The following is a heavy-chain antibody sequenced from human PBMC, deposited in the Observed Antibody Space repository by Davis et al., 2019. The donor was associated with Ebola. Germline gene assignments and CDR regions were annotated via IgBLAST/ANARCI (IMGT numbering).Heavy chain of an antibody. CDR3: ARGWSRSPGFDY. CDR2: TYYTSKLYN. Sequence: HSQTLSLTCDISGDSVSSSANGAWNWIRQSPSRGLEWLGRTYYTSKLYNHYAESLKSRITINADTSKNQFSLQLKSVTPNDTAIYFCARGWSRSPGFDYWGQGTLVSVSS. CDR1: GDSVSSSANGA. V-gene: IGHV6-1*01. J-gene: IGHJ4*02. D-gene: IGHD6-19*01.